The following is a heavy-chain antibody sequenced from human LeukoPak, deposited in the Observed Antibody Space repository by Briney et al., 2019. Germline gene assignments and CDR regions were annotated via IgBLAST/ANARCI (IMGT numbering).Heavy chain of an antibody. Sequence: GGSLRLSCAASGFTFDDYAMHWVRQAPGKGLEWVSGISWNSGSIGYADSVKGRFTISRDNAKNSLYLQMNSLRAEDTALYYCAKDGNYDILTGSNWFDPWGQGTLVTVSS. CDR3: AKDGNYDILTGSNWFDP. J-gene: IGHJ5*02. D-gene: IGHD3-9*01. CDR2: ISWNSGSI. CDR1: GFTFDDYA. V-gene: IGHV3-9*01.